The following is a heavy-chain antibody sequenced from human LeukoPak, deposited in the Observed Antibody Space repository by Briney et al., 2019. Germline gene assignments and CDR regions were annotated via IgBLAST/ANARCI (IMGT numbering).Heavy chain of an antibody. Sequence: ASVKVSCTASGYSFTGYYIHWVRQAPGQGLEWMGWINPNSGGTKYTQKFQGRVTMTRDTSISTAYMELTSLKSNDTAVYYCAIMRGSYYWLDYWGQGTLVTVSS. CDR3: AIMRGSYYWLDY. CDR1: GYSFTGYY. CDR2: INPNSGGT. D-gene: IGHD1-26*01. V-gene: IGHV1-2*02. J-gene: IGHJ4*02.